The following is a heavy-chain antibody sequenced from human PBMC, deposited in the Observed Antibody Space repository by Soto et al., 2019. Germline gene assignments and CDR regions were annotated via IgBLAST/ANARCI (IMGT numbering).Heavy chain of an antibody. CDR2: IYPGDSDT. V-gene: IGHV5-51*01. D-gene: IGHD6-13*01. Sequence: GESLKISCKVSGYSFTSYWIGWVRQMPGKGLEWMGIIYPGDSDTRYSPSFQGQVTISADKSISTAYLQWSSLKASDTAMYYCAISGIAAAGTNYFDYWGQGTLVTVPQ. J-gene: IGHJ4*02. CDR1: GYSFTSYW. CDR3: AISGIAAAGTNYFDY.